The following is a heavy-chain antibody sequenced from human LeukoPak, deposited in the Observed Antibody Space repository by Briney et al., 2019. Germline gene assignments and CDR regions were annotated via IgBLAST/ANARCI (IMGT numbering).Heavy chain of an antibody. D-gene: IGHD3-22*01. V-gene: IGHV3-74*03. CDR2: INSDGSTT. CDR3: AGVISSAYPY. J-gene: IGHJ4*02. Sequence: GGSLRLSCAASGFTFSSNWMHWVRQAPGKGPVWVSRINSDGSTTTYADSVKGRFSISRDNAKSTVYLQMNSLRAEDTAVYYCAGVISSAYPYWGQGTPVTVPS. CDR1: GFTFSSNW.